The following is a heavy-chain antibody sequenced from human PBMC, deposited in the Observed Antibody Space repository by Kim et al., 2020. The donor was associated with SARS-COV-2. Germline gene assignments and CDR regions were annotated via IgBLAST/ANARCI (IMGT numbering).Heavy chain of an antibody. CDR1: GFTFSSYA. Sequence: GGSLRLSCAASGFTFSSYAMSWVRQAPGKGLEWVSAISGSGGSTYYADSVKGRFTNSRDNSKNTLYLQMNSLRAEDTAVYYCAKVPGGSCYYIVDYWGQGTLVTVSS. CDR3: AKVPGGSCYYIVDY. V-gene: IGHV3-23*01. D-gene: IGHD3-22*01. J-gene: IGHJ4*02. CDR2: ISGSGGST.